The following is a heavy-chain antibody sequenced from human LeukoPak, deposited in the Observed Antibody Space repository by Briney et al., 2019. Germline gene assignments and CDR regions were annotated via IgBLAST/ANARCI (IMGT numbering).Heavy chain of an antibody. CDR1: GFTFSSYS. J-gene: IGHJ4*02. Sequence: GGSLRLSCAASGFTFSSYSMNWVRQAPGKGLEWVSFISTSSSYIYYADSVKGRFTISRDNAKNSLYLQMNSLRAEDTAVYYCARGDFWSGFFDYWSQGTLVTVSS. CDR3: ARGDFWSGFFDY. V-gene: IGHV3-21*01. D-gene: IGHD3-3*01. CDR2: ISTSSSYI.